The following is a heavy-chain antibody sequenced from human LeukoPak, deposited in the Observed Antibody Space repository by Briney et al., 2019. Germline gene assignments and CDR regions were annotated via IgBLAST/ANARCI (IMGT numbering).Heavy chain of an antibody. CDR1: GFTFSSFA. V-gene: IGHV3-23*01. J-gene: IGHJ4*02. CDR2: ITDSGSSA. D-gene: IGHD1-26*01. Sequence: PGGSLRLSCTASGFTFSSFAMSWVRQAPGMGPEWVSAITDSGSSAYYADSVKGRRFTISRDNSKNTLYLQMNGLRAEDTAVYYCAKHSGSYGFDYWGRGTLVTVSS. CDR3: AKHSGSYGFDY.